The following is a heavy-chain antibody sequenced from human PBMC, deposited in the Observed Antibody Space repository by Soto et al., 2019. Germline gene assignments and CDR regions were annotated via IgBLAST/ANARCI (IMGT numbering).Heavy chain of an antibody. Sequence: QITLKESGPTLVKPTQTLTLTCTFSGFSLSTSGVGVGWIRQPPGKALEWLALIYWDDDKRYSPSLNSRLTITKDTSKNRVVLTMTNMDPVDTATYYCAHSRPPRLLDYWGQGTLVTASS. J-gene: IGHJ4*02. CDR3: AHSRPPRLLDY. D-gene: IGHD6-6*01. CDR2: IYWDDDK. CDR1: GFSLSTSGVG. V-gene: IGHV2-5*02.